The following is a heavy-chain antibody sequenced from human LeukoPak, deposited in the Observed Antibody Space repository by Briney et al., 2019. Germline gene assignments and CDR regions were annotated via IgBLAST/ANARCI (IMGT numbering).Heavy chain of an antibody. Sequence: PSETLSLTCAVSGYSISSGYYWGWIRQPPGKGLEWIGSIYHSGSTYYNPSLKIRVTISVDTSKNQFSLKLSSVTAADTAVYYCARLSITISNWFDPWGQGTLVTVSS. D-gene: IGHD3-3*01. J-gene: IGHJ5*02. CDR2: IYHSGST. CDR3: ARLSITISNWFDP. V-gene: IGHV4-38-2*01. CDR1: GYSISSGYY.